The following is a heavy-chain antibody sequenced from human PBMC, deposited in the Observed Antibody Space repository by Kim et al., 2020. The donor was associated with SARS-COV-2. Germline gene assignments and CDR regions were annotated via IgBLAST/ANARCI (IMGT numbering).Heavy chain of an antibody. Sequence: GGSLRLSCIASGLNFDSFAMNWVRQAPGKGLEWVAVMTYDGRNKDYADSVKGRFTISRDNSKSTLYLQMSSLRVEDTAVYYCARGNEDEWVSLSGYYDGMDGWGQGTPVAVSS. CDR3: ARGNEDEWVSLSGYYDGMDG. J-gene: IGHJ6*02. V-gene: IGHV3-30-3*01. CDR1: GLNFDSFA. CDR2: MTYDGRNK. D-gene: IGHD1-26*01.